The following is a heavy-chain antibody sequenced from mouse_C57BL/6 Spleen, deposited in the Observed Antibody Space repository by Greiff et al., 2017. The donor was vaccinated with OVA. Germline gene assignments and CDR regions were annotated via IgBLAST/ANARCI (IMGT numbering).Heavy chain of an antibody. D-gene: IGHD1-1*01. CDR2: IDPANGNT. V-gene: IGHV14-3*01. Sequence: DVKLQESVAELVRPGASVKLSCTASGFNIKNTYMHWVKQRPEQGLEWIGRIDPANGNTKYAPKFQGKATITADTSSNTAYLQLSSLTSEDTAIYYCARSGYYYGSSYDFDYWGQGTTLTVSS. CDR3: ARSGYYYGSSYDFDY. J-gene: IGHJ2*01. CDR1: GFNIKNTY.